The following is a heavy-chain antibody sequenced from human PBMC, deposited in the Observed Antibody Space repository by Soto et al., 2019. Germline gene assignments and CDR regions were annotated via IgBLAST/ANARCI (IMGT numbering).Heavy chain of an antibody. Sequence: GGSLRLSCAASGFTFSSYGMHWVRQAPGKGLEWVAVISYDGSNKYYADSVKGRFTISRDNSKNTLYLQMNSLRAEDTAVYYCAKEETSSWYYYGMDVWGQGTTVTVS. CDR1: GFTFSSYG. CDR3: AKEETSSWYYYGMDV. D-gene: IGHD6-13*01. V-gene: IGHV3-30*18. J-gene: IGHJ6*02. CDR2: ISYDGSNK.